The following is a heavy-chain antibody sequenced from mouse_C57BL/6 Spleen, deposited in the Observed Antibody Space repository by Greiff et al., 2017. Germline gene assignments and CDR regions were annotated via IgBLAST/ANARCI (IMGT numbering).Heavy chain of an antibody. Sequence: QVQLKQPGAELVKPGASVKLSCKASGYTFTSYWMQWVKQRPGQGLEWIGEIDPSDSYTNYNQKFKGKATLTVDTSSSTAYMQLSSLTSEDSAVYYCARGYYYGVDYWGQGTTLTVSS. CDR3: ARGYYYGVDY. CDR2: IDPSDSYT. V-gene: IGHV1-50*01. D-gene: IGHD1-1*01. CDR1: GYTFTSYW. J-gene: IGHJ2*01.